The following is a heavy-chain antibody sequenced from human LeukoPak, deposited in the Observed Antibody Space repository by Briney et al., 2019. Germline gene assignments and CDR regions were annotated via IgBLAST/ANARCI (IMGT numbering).Heavy chain of an antibody. CDR2: FDPEDGET. CDR1: GYTFTELS. Sequence: APVKVSCKVSGYTFTELSMHWVRQAPGKGLEWMGGFDPEDGETIYAQKFQGRVTMTEDTSTDTAYMELSSLRSEDTAVYYCATDRPLYSGSYYYFDYWGQGTLVTVSS. D-gene: IGHD1-26*01. V-gene: IGHV1-24*01. J-gene: IGHJ4*02. CDR3: ATDRPLYSGSYYYFDY.